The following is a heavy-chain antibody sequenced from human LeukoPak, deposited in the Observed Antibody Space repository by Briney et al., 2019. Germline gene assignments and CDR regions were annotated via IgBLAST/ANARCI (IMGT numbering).Heavy chain of an antibody. Sequence: SETLSLTCTVTGGSISSYYWSWIRQPPGKGLEWIGYIYYSGSTNCNPSLKSRVTISVDTSKNQFSLKLSSVTAADTAVYYCARVYCSSTSCYVYYFDYWGQGTLVTVSS. D-gene: IGHD2-2*01. J-gene: IGHJ4*02. CDR1: GGSISSYY. V-gene: IGHV4-59*08. CDR2: IYYSGST. CDR3: ARVYCSSTSCYVYYFDY.